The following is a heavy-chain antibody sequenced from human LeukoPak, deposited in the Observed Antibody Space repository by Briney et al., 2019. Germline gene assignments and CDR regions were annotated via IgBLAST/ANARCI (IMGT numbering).Heavy chain of an antibody. D-gene: IGHD3/OR15-3a*01. CDR3: AGLHHRPAFWTGSCALFDY. Sequence: SDTLSLTCIVSGGSISGYYCNWVRQPPGQGLERIGHIYSNGSTNNNPSIKTRVTISFASASNSLSLKLPSVPAADTTVYFCAGLHHRPAFWTGSCALFDYWGQGTLVSVCS. CDR1: GGSISGYY. V-gene: IGHV4-4*09. CDR2: IYSNGST. J-gene: IGHJ4*02.